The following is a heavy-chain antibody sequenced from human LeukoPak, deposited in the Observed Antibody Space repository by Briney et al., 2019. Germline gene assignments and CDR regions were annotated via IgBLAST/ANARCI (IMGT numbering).Heavy chain of an antibody. Sequence: GASVKVSCKASGGTFSSYAISWVRQAPGQGLEWMGGIIPIFGTANYAQKFQGRVTITADESTSTAYMELSSLRSEDTAVYYCASYAGLSTDAFDIWGQGTMVTVSS. D-gene: IGHD3-3*02. CDR1: GGTFSSYA. CDR2: IIPIFGTA. CDR3: ASYAGLSTDAFDI. V-gene: IGHV1-69*13. J-gene: IGHJ3*02.